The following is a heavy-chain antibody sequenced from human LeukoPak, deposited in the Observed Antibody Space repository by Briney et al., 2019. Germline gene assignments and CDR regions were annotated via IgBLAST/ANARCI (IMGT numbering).Heavy chain of an antibody. CDR3: ARELKAPYAGSGSNNWFDP. D-gene: IGHD3-10*01. CDR2: INHSGST. Sequence: SETLSLTCAVYGGSFSGCYWSWIRQPPGKGLEWIGEINHSGSTNYNPSLKSRVTISVDTSKNQFSLKLSSVTAADTAVYYCARELKAPYAGSGSNNWFDPWGQGTLVTVSS. J-gene: IGHJ5*02. CDR1: GGSFSGCY. V-gene: IGHV4-34*01.